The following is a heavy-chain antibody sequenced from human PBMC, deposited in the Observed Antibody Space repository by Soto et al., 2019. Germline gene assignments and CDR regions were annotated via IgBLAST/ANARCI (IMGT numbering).Heavy chain of an antibody. D-gene: IGHD6-13*01. CDR2: IWYDGSKK. V-gene: IGHV3-33*01. Sequence: QVQLVESGGGVVQPGRSLRLSCAASGFTFSSYGMHWVRQAPGKGLEWVAVIWYDGSKKYYADSVKGRFTISRDNSKNTLDLQMNSLRAEDTGVYYCARDLRSSSWLDAFDIWGQGTMVTVSS. J-gene: IGHJ3*02. CDR1: GFTFSSYG. CDR3: ARDLRSSSWLDAFDI.